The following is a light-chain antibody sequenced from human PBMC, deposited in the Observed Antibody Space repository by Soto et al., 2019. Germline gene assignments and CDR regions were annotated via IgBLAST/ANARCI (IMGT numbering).Light chain of an antibody. CDR2: AAS. J-gene: IGKJ1*01. Sequence: DIQMTQSPSSLSASVGDRVTITCRASQNINNYLNWYQQESGKAPKLLIYAASNLQDGVPSRFSGSRSGTEFTLTVSSLQPEDFATYYCQQSYITPRTFGQGTKVEIK. V-gene: IGKV1-39*01. CDR3: QQSYITPRT. CDR1: QNINNY.